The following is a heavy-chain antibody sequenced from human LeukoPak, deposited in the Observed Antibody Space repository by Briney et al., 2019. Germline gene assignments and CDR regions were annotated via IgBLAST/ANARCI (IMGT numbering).Heavy chain of an antibody. V-gene: IGHV4-59*08. D-gene: IGHD6-13*01. Sequence: NASETLSLTCTVSNGSINTYLWTWIRQPPGRGLEWIGIINYSETTRYNPSLKSRVTLSVDTSKNLFSLKLDSVTAADTAVYFCARALRSQGAAAGTGYLDSWGQGALVTVSS. J-gene: IGHJ4*02. CDR2: INYSETT. CDR1: NGSINTYL. CDR3: ARALRSQGAAAGTGYLDS.